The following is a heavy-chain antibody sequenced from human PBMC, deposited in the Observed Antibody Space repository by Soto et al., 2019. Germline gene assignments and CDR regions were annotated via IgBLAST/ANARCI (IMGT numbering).Heavy chain of an antibody. CDR1: NYSISSTYY. CDR2: IDHRGKT. CDR3: ARVPTTFYFFDY. D-gene: IGHD4-17*01. V-gene: IGHV4-38-2*02. J-gene: IGHJ4*02. Sequence: KASETLSLTCSVSNYSISSTYYWGWVRLSPGKGLEWIGSIDHRGKTYYNPSLKSRGTISVDTSKIRFSLRLKSVTAADTAVYYCARVPTTFYFFDYWGQGTLVTVSS.